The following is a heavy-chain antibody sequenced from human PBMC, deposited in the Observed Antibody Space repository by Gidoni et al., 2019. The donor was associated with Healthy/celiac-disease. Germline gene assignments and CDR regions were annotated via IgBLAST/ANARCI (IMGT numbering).Heavy chain of an antibody. Sequence: QVQLQESGPGLVKPSETLSLTCTVAGGSIRSYYWSWLRQPPGKGLEWIGYIYYSGSTNYNPSLKSRVTISVDTSKNQFSLKLSSVTAADTAVYYCAREYYGSGPGDIWGQGTMVTVSS. V-gene: IGHV4-59*01. J-gene: IGHJ3*02. CDR2: IYYSGST. CDR3: AREYYGSGPGDI. CDR1: GGSIRSYY. D-gene: IGHD3-10*01.